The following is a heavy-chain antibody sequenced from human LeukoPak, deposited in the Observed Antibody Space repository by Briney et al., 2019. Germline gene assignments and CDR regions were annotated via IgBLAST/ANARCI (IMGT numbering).Heavy chain of an antibody. CDR2: ISGSGGST. Sequence: GGSLRLSCAASGFTFSSYAMSWVRQAPGKGLEWVSAISGSGGSTYYADSVKGRFTISRDNSKNTLYLQMNSLRAGDTAVYYCAKTPPNCSGGSCYEDYCGQGTLVTVSS. J-gene: IGHJ4*02. CDR1: GFTFSSYA. CDR3: AKTPPNCSGGSCYEDY. V-gene: IGHV3-23*01. D-gene: IGHD2-15*01.